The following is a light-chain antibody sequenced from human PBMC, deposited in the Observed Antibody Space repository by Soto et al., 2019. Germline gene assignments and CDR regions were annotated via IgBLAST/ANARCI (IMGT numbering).Light chain of an antibody. CDR3: QHRSNWPA. Sequence: EIVLTQSPATMSLSPGERATLSCRTSQSFSRNLAWYQQKPGQAPRLLIYDASQRATGIAARFSGSGSGTDFTRTISSLEPEDFALYYCQHRSNWPAFGGGTKVEIK. V-gene: IGKV3-11*01. CDR1: QSFSRN. J-gene: IGKJ4*01. CDR2: DAS.